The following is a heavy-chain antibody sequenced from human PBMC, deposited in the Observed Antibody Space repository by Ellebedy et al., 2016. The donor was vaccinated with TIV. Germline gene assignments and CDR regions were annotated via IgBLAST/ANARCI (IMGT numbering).Heavy chain of an antibody. J-gene: IGHJ6*02. Sequence: AASVKVSCKASGDTFNSYAISWVRQAPGHGLEWMGGIIPIFGTANYAQKFQGRVTITADESTSTAYMELSSLRSEDTAVYYCASGRTTISTWHYYGLDVWGQGTTVTVSS. CDR1: GDTFNSYA. V-gene: IGHV1-69*13. CDR2: IIPIFGTA. D-gene: IGHD4-11*01. CDR3: ASGRTTISTWHYYGLDV.